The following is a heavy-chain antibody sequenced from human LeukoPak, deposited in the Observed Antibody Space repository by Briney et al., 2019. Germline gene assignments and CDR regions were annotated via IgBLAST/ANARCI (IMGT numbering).Heavy chain of an antibody. CDR2: ISGSGGNT. J-gene: IGHJ4*02. CDR3: AKDGYPNSAGTTYFDY. V-gene: IGHV3-23*01. CDR1: GFTFSSYA. D-gene: IGHD1-7*01. Sequence: GGSLRLSCAASGFTFSSYAMSWVRQAPGKGLEWVSAISGSGGNTYYADSVKGRLTISRDNSKNTLYPQMNSLRAEDTAVYYCAKDGYPNSAGTTYFDYWGQGTLVTVSS.